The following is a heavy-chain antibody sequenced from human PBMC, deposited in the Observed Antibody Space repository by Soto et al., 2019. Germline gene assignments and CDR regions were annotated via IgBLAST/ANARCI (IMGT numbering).Heavy chain of an antibody. CDR2: IYYSGST. Sequence: SETLSLTCTVSGGSISSGGYYWSWIRQHPGKGLEWIGYIYYSGSTYYNPSLKSRVTISVDTSKNQFSLKLSSVTAADTAVYYCAREAPDSGGYPYFDYWGQGTLVTVSS. J-gene: IGHJ4*02. V-gene: IGHV4-31*03. CDR3: AREAPDSGGYPYFDY. CDR1: GGSISSGGYY. D-gene: IGHD3-22*01.